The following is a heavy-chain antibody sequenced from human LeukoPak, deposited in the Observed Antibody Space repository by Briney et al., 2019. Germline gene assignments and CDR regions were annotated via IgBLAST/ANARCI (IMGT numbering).Heavy chain of an antibody. Sequence: ASVKVSCKASGYTFTSYAMNWVRQAPGQGLEWMGWINTNTGNPTYAQGFTGRFVFSLDTSVSTAYLQISSLKAEDTAVYYCARDEKRITMVRGVIPYYYYGMDVWGQGTTVTVSS. CDR2: INTNTGNP. J-gene: IGHJ6*02. V-gene: IGHV7-4-1*02. D-gene: IGHD3-10*01. CDR1: GYTFTSYA. CDR3: ARDEKRITMVRGVIPYYYYGMDV.